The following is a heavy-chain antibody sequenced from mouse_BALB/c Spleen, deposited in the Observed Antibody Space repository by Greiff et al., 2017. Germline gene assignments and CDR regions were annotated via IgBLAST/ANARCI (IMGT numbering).Heavy chain of an antibody. J-gene: IGHJ2*01. D-gene: IGHD1-1*01. CDR1: GYTFTSYY. Sequence: QVQLQQSGPELVKPGASVRISCKASGYTFTSYYIHWVKQRPGQGLEWIGWIYPGNVNTKYNEKFKGKATLTADNSSSTAYMQLSSLTSEDSAVYFCARDYGYFDYWGQGTTLTVSS. V-gene: IGHV1S56*01. CDR3: ARDYGYFDY. CDR2: IYPGNVNT.